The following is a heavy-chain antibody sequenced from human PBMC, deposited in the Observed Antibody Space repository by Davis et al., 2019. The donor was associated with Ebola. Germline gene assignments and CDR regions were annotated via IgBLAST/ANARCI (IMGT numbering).Heavy chain of an antibody. CDR3: ARPWYSGTYYDAYDI. D-gene: IGHD1-26*01. V-gene: IGHV4-34*01. J-gene: IGHJ3*02. CDR1: GGSFSGYY. Sequence: MPSETLSLTCAVYGGSFSGYYWSWIRQPPGKGLEWIGSIHNSGSTYYGPSLKSRLTISVDTSKNQFSLKLSTATAAETAVYYCARPWYSGTYYDAYDIWGQGTMVAVSS. CDR2: IHNSGST.